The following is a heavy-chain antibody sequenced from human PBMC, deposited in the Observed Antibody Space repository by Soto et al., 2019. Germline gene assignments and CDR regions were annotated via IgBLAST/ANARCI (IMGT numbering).Heavy chain of an antibody. CDR3: AIRINKNSGGYFDH. CDR1: GASVDTSGSS. D-gene: IGHD2-21*01. Sequence: QVELQESGSGLVKPSQTLSLTCTVSGASVDTSGSSWTWIRQPPGRGLQFIGYIYHSETIYYNPSLRSRFTITLDKSMNQFFLRLTSLTAADTAVYFCAIRINKNSGGYFDHWGQGSLVTVSS. CDR2: IYHSETI. J-gene: IGHJ4*02. V-gene: IGHV4-30-2*01.